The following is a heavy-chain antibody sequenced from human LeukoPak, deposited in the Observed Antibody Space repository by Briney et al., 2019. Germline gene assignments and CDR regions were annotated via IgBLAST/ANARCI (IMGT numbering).Heavy chain of an antibody. Sequence: GGSLRLSCAASGFTFSTYGMHWVRQAPGKGLEWVAFIRYDGRNKYYADSVKGRFTISRDNAKNSLSLQMNSLRAEDTAVYYCARDPYNGSYGDDYYYYMDVWGKGTTVTISS. CDR2: IRYDGRNK. J-gene: IGHJ6*03. D-gene: IGHD1-26*01. V-gene: IGHV3-30*02. CDR3: ARDPYNGSYGDDYYYYMDV. CDR1: GFTFSTYG.